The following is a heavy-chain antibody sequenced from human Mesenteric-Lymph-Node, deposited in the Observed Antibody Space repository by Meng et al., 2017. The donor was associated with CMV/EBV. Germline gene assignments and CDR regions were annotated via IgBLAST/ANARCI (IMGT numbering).Heavy chain of an antibody. CDR1: GYSFTSFG. V-gene: IGHV1-18*01. CDR3: ARDFWSGYYNSAEYFHH. Sequence: ASVKVSCKASGYSFTSFGISWVRQAPGQGLEWMGWISAYNGNTNFAQKLQGRVTMTTNTSTSTAYMELRSLRSDDTAVYYCARDFWSGYYNSAEYFHHWGQGTLVTVSS. D-gene: IGHD3-3*01. CDR2: ISAYNGNT. J-gene: IGHJ1*01.